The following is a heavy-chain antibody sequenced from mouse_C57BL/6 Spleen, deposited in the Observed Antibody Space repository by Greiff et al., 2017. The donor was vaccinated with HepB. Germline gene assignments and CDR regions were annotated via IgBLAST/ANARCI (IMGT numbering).Heavy chain of an antibody. CDR1: GYTFTSYW. V-gene: IGHV1-50*01. CDR3: ARGGYEAWFAY. CDR2: IDPSDSYT. D-gene: IGHD2-3*01. Sequence: QVQLQQSGAELVKPGASVKLSCKASGYTFTSYWMQWVKQRPGQGLEWIGEIDPSDSYTNYNQKFKGKATLTVDTSSSTAYMQLSSLTSEDSAVYYCARGGYEAWFAYWGQGTLVTVSA. J-gene: IGHJ3*01.